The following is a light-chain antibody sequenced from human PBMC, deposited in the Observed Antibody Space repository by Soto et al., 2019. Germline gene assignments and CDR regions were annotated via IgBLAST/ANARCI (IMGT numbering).Light chain of an antibody. Sequence: QSALTLPASVSGCPGQSITISCTGTSSDVGGYNYVSWYQQHPGKAPKLMIYDVSNRPSGVSNRFSGSKSGNTASLTISGLQAEDEADYYCSSYSSSSTLVFGGGTKVTVL. CDR3: SSYSSSSTLV. CDR1: SSDVGGYNY. V-gene: IGLV2-14*01. CDR2: DVS. J-gene: IGLJ2*01.